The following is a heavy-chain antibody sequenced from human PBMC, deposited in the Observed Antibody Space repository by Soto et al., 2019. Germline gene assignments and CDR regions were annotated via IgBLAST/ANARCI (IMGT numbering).Heavy chain of an antibody. CDR1: GGSFSGYY. V-gene: IGHV4-34*01. CDR2: INHSGST. CDR3: AREAKYCSGGSCLRRIAFDI. Sequence: SETLSLTCAVYGGSFSGYYWSWIRQPPGKGLEWIGEINHSGSTNYNPSLKSRVTISVDTSKNQFSLKLSSVTAADTAVYYCAREAKYCSGGSCLRRIAFDIWGQGTMVTVSS. J-gene: IGHJ3*02. D-gene: IGHD2-15*01.